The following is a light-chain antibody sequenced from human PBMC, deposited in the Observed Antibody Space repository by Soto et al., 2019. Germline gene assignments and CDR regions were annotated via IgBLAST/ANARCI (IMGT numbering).Light chain of an antibody. CDR1: QSISSF. V-gene: IGKV1-39*01. J-gene: IGKJ1*01. Sequence: DIQMTQSPSSLSASVGDRVTITCRASQSISSFLTWYQQKAGKAPKLLIYAASSLQSGVPSRFSGSGSGTYFTLTISSLQPEDFASYYCQQSFSTPPTFGQGTKVEIK. CDR2: AAS. CDR3: QQSFSTPPT.